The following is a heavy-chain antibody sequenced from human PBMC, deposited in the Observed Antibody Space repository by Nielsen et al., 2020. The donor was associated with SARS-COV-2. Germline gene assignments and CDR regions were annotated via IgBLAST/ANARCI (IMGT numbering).Heavy chain of an antibody. V-gene: IGHV4-34*01. CDR3: SRGRGFNYHYYYLDV. D-gene: IGHD3-10*01. CDR1: GGSISSYY. CDR2: INHSGST. Sequence: SETLSLTCTVSGGSISSYYWSWIRQPPGKGLEWIGEINHSGSTNYNPSLKSRVTISVDTSKNQFSLKLYSVTPADTGVYYCSRGRGFNYHYYYLDVWGKGTTVTVSS. J-gene: IGHJ6*03.